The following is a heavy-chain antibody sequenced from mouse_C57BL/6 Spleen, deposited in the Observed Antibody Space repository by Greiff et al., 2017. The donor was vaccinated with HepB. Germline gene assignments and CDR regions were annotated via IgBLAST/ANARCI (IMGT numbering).Heavy chain of an antibody. CDR1: GFTFTDYY. J-gene: IGHJ4*01. V-gene: IGHV7-3*01. D-gene: IGHD4-1*01. CDR2: IRNKANGYTT. Sequence: EVKLVESGGGLVQPGGSLSLSCAASGFTFTDYYMSWVRQPPGKALEWLGFIRNKANGYTTEYSASVKGRFTISRDNSQSILYLQMNALSAEDSATDYCARWKNWDYAMDYWGQGTSVTVSS. CDR3: ARWKNWDYAMDY.